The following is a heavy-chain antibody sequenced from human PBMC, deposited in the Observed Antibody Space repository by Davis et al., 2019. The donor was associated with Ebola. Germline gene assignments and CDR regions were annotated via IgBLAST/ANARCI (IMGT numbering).Heavy chain of an antibody. D-gene: IGHD3-10*01. J-gene: IGHJ4*02. CDR2: IYYSGST. CDR1: GGSISSYY. V-gene: IGHV4-59*12. Sequence: SETLSLTCTVSGGSISSYYWSWIRQPPGKGLEWIGYIYYSGSTNYNPSLKSRVTISVDTSKNQFSLQLNSVTPEDTAVYYCARGSLTGAYYFDYWGQGTLVTVSS. CDR3: ARGSLTGAYYFDY.